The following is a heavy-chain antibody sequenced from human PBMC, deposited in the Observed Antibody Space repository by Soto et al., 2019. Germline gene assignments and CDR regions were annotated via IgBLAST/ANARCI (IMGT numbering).Heavy chain of an antibody. CDR2: IYFSGGT. CDR3: ARESRGWYGSIWDY. CDR1: GGSISSYY. D-gene: IGHD6-19*01. V-gene: IGHV4-59*12. J-gene: IGHJ4*02. Sequence: PSETLSLTCTVSGGSISSYYWSWIRQPPGKGLEWIGYIYFSGGTNYNPSLKSRVTISVDTSKNQFSLKLSSVTAADTAVYYCARESRGWYGSIWDYWGQGTLVTVSS.